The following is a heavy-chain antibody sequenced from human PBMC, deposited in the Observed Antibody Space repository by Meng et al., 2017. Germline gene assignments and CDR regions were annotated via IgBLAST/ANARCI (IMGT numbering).Heavy chain of an antibody. V-gene: IGHV1-2*06. CDR1: GYTLTGYD. CDR2: INPNSGGT. D-gene: IGHD3-16*01. J-gene: IGHJ5*02. Sequence: VQVVQSGAEVKQPGDSVKVSCKASGYTLTGYDVHWVRQAPGQGLEWMGRINPNSGGTNYAQKFQGRVTMTRDTSISTAYMELSRLRSDDTAVYYCARNRGVDVWGSYSEFDPWGQGTLVTVSS. CDR3: ARNRGVDVWGSYSEFDP.